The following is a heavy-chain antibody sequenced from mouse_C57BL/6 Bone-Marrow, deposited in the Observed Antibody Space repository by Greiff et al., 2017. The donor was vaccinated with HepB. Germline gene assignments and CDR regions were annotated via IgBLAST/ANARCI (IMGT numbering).Heavy chain of an antibody. D-gene: IGHD1-1*01. J-gene: IGHJ3*01. Sequence: EVKLMESGAELVRPGASVKLSCTASGFNIKDDYMHWVKQRPEQGLEWIGWIDPENGDTEYASKFQGKATITADTSSNTAYLQLSSLTSEDTAVYYCTTESYYGRDVAYWGQGTLVTVSA. CDR3: TTESYYGRDVAY. CDR1: GFNIKDDY. V-gene: IGHV14-4*01. CDR2: IDPENGDT.